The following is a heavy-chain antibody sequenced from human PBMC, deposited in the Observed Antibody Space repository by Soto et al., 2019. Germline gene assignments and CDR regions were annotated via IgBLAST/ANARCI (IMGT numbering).Heavy chain of an antibody. CDR3: ARDLLSADYYGMDV. J-gene: IGHJ6*02. CDR2: IWYDGSNK. Sequence: GGSLRLSCAASGFTFSTYAMSWVRQAPGKGLEWVAVIWYDGSNKYYADSVKGRFTISRDNSKNTLYLQMNSLRAEDTAVYYCARDLLSADYYGMDVWGQGTTVTVSS. V-gene: IGHV3-33*08. CDR1: GFTFSTYA.